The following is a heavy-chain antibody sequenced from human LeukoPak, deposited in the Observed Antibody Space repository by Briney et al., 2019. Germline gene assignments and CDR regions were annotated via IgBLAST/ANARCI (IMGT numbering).Heavy chain of an antibody. Sequence: SQTLSLTCAISGDSVSSNSAAWNWIRQSPSRGLEWLGRIYYRSKWYNDYAVSVKSRITINPDTSKNQFSLQLNSVTPEDTAVYYCARTPYDFWSGNAPGDAFDIWGQGTMVTVSS. CDR2: IYYRSKWYN. J-gene: IGHJ3*02. CDR1: GDSVSSNSAA. D-gene: IGHD3-3*01. CDR3: ARTPYDFWSGNAPGDAFDI. V-gene: IGHV6-1*01.